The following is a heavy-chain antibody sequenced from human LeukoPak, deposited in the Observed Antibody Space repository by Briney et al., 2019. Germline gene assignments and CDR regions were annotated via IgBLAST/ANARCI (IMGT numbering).Heavy chain of an antibody. CDR2: IYHSGST. CDR1: GGSISSSNW. J-gene: IGHJ4*02. D-gene: IGHD6-19*01. Sequence: SENLSLTCAVSGGSISSSNWWSWVSQPPGKGLEWIGEIYHSGSTNYNPSLKSRVTISVDKSKNQFSLKLSSVTAADTAVYYCASVTPPYSSGWYYFDYWGQGTLVTVSS. V-gene: IGHV4-4*02. CDR3: ASVTPPYSSGWYYFDY.